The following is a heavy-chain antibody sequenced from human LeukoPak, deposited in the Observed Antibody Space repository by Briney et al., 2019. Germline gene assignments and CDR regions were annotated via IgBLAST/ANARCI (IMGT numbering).Heavy chain of an antibody. CDR3: AKGWVGFDY. CDR1: GFTFSSYG. J-gene: IGHJ4*02. D-gene: IGHD2-15*01. CDR2: IWYDGSNK. Sequence: HPGGSLRLSCAASGFTFSSYGMHWVRQAPGKGLEWVAVIWYDGSNKYYADSVKGRFTTSRDNSKNTLYLQMNSLRAEDTAVYYCAKGWVGFDYWGQGTLVTVSS. V-gene: IGHV3-33*06.